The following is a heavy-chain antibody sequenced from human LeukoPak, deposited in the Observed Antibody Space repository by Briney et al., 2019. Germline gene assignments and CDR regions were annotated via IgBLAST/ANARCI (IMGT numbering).Heavy chain of an antibody. Sequence: GGSLRLSCVASGFTFSTYGMSWVRQAPGKGLEWVAAVSSTGSGTYYPDSLKGRFIISRDNSQNTVFLQMNSLRPEYTAFYFCAKDGPLLWFGPTDAWGQGILVTVS. V-gene: IGHV3-23*01. CDR3: AKDGPLLWFGPTDA. CDR1: GFTFSTYG. D-gene: IGHD3-10*01. J-gene: IGHJ5*02. CDR2: VSSTGSGT.